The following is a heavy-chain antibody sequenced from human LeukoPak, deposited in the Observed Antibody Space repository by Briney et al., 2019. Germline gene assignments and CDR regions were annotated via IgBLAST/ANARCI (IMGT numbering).Heavy chain of an antibody. CDR1: GGSISSSNW. J-gene: IGHJ4*02. CDR3: ARYSSSDLDY. Sequence: SGTLSLTCAVSGGSISSSNWWSWVRQPPGKGLEWIGSIYYSGSTYYNPSLKSRVTISVDTSKNQFSLKLSSVTAADTAVYYCARYSSSDLDYWGQGTLVTVSS. D-gene: IGHD6-6*01. V-gene: IGHV4-4*02. CDR2: IYYSGST.